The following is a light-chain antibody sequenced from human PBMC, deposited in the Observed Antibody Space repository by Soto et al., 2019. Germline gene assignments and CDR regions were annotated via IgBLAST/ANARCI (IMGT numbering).Light chain of an antibody. CDR1: QIISTY. V-gene: IGKV1-39*01. J-gene: IGKJ1*01. Sequence: DIQMPQSPSTLSASLPHRVTITCRARQIISTYLKWYQQKPGKAPNLLIYAASRLQSGVPSRFSGSGSGTDFTLTISRLEPEDFAVYYCQQYGSSGTFGQGTKVDIK. CDR3: QQYGSSGT. CDR2: AAS.